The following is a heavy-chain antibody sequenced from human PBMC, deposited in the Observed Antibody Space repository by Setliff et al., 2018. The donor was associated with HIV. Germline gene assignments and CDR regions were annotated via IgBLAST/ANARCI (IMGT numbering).Heavy chain of an antibody. Sequence: SETLSLTCTVSGASISSGSFFCSWIRQPAGKGLEWSGRIYTSGITNYNPSLKSRVIISVDTSKNQFSLKLSSVTAADTAVYYCVTMTANWFDPWGQGTLVTVSS. CDR1: GASISSGSFF. V-gene: IGHV4-61*02. CDR2: IYTSGIT. D-gene: IGHD2-21*02. J-gene: IGHJ5*02. CDR3: VTMTANWFDP.